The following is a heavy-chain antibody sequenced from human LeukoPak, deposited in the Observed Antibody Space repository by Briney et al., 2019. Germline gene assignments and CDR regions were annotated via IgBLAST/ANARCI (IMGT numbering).Heavy chain of an antibody. CDR2: INQDGSDT. V-gene: IGHV3-7*05. CDR3: ARDPYSVSYGAFDI. D-gene: IGHD1-26*01. Sequence: GGSLRLCCTASTFTLSTSWMTWVRQAPGRGLEWVANINQDGSDTQYVDSVKGRFTISRDIAKNSVHLQMNSLRVEDTAMYYCARDPYSVSYGAFDIWGQGTMVTVSS. CDR1: TFTLSTSW. J-gene: IGHJ3*02.